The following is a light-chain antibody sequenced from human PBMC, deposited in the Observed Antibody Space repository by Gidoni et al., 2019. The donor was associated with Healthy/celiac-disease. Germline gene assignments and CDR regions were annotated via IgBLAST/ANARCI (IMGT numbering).Light chain of an antibody. V-gene: IGKV3-20*01. CDR3: QQYGSSPVA. CDR2: GAS. J-gene: IGKJ2*01. CDR1: QSVSSSY. Sequence: EIVLTQSPGTLSLSPGERATLSCRASQSVSSSYLAWYQQKPGQAPRLLIYGASSRATGIPDRFSGSGSGTDFTLTISRLEPEDFAVYYCQQYGSSPVAFGQXTKLEIK.